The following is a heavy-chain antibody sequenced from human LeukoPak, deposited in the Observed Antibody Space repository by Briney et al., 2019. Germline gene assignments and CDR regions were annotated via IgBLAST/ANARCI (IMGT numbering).Heavy chain of an antibody. J-gene: IGHJ4*02. CDR3: ARVPTVAPRETFDY. Sequence: PSGTLSLTCAVSGGSINSSNWWSWVRQPPGKGLEWIGEIYHSGSTNYNPSLKSRVTISVDKSKNQFSLKLSSVTAADTAVYYCARVPTVAPRETFDYWGQGTLVTVSS. CDR2: IYHSGST. V-gene: IGHV4-4*02. CDR1: GGSINSSNW. D-gene: IGHD4-23*01.